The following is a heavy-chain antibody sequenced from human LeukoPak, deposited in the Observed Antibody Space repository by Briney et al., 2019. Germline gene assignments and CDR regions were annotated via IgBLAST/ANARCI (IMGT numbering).Heavy chain of an antibody. CDR3: AKAENYGSGSYFHYFDY. Sequence: GGSLRLSCAASGFTFSSYAMSWVRQAPGEGLEWVSAISGSGGSTYYADSVKGRFTISRDNSKNTLYLQMNSLRAEDTAVYYCAKAENYGSGSYFHYFDYWGQGTLVTVSS. J-gene: IGHJ4*02. V-gene: IGHV3-23*01. CDR2: ISGSGGST. CDR1: GFTFSSYA. D-gene: IGHD3-10*01.